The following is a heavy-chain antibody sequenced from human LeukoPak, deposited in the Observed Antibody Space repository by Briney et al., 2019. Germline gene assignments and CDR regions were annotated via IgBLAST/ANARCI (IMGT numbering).Heavy chain of an antibody. CDR3: ASTSGWYEPIDY. J-gene: IGHJ4*02. CDR1: GFTFRSYG. CDR2: IWYDGSNK. D-gene: IGHD6-19*01. Sequence: GGPLTLSCAASGFTFRSYGVHWLRQATGKGLEWVAVIWYDGSNKYYADSVKGRFTITRDNSKNTLYLQMNSLRAEDTAVYYCASTSGWYEPIDYWGQGTVVTVSS. V-gene: IGHV3-33*01.